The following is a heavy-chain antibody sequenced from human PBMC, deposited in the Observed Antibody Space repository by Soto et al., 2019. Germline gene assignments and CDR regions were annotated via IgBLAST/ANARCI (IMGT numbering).Heavy chain of an antibody. J-gene: IGHJ4*02. CDR3: ARNSGETVVAATPFDY. Sequence: ASVKVSCKASGYTFTSYYMHWVRQAPGQGLEWMGIINPSGGSTSYAQKFQGRVTITADESTSTAYMELSSLRSEDTAVYYCARNSGETVVAATPFDYWGQGTLVTVSS. V-gene: IGHV1-46*01. CDR2: INPSGGST. D-gene: IGHD2-15*01. CDR1: GYTFTSYY.